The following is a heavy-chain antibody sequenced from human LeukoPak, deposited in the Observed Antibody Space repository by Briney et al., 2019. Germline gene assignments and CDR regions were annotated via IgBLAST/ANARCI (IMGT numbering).Heavy chain of an antibody. CDR2: ISGSGGST. Sequence: GGSLRLSCAASGFTFSSYAMSWVRQAPEKGLEWVSAISGSGGSTYYTDSVKGRFTISRDNSKNTLYLQMNSLRAEDTAVYHCAKQFLWFGELTDYWGQGTLLTVSS. J-gene: IGHJ4*02. CDR1: GFTFSSYA. CDR3: AKQFLWFGELTDY. V-gene: IGHV3-23*01. D-gene: IGHD3-10*01.